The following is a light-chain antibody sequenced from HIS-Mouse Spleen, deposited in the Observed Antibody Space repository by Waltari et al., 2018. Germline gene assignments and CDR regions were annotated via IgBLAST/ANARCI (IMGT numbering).Light chain of an antibody. CDR3: SSYTSSSTQVV. V-gene: IGLV2-14*01. J-gene: IGLJ2*01. CDR2: EVS. CDR1: SSDVGGYNY. Sequence: QSALTQPASVSGSPGQSITISCTGTSSDVGGYNYVSWYQQPPGKAPKLMIYEVSNRPSGVSNRFSGSKSGNTASLTISGLQAEDEADYYCSSYTSSSTQVVFGGGTKLTVL.